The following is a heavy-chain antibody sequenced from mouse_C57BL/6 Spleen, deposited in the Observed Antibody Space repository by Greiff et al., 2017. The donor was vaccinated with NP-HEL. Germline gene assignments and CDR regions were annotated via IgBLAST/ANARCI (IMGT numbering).Heavy chain of an antibody. Sequence: QVQLQQPGTELVKPGASVKLSCKASGYTFTSYWMHCVKQRPGQGLEWIGNINPSNGGTNYNEKFKSKATLTVDKSSSTAYMQLSSLTSEDSAVYYCARWGYGNFWYFDVWGTGTTVTVSS. CDR2: INPSNGGT. V-gene: IGHV1-53*01. D-gene: IGHD2-1*01. CDR1: GYTFTSYW. J-gene: IGHJ1*03. CDR3: ARWGYGNFWYFDV.